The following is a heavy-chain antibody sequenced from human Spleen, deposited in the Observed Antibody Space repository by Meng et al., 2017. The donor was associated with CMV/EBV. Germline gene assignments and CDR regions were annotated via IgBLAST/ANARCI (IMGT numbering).Heavy chain of an antibody. J-gene: IGHJ5*02. V-gene: IGHV1-2*02. CDR3: ARRRGGRIAYCTSTDCAGWLDP. Sequence: YMNGVRQAPGQGLEGMGWINPYSGETKYVERFRGRMTMTRDTSISTAYLELSRLRFDDTAVYFCARRRGGRIAYCTSTDCAGWLDPWGQGTLVTVSS. D-gene: IGHD2-8*01. CDR1: Y. CDR2: INPYSGET.